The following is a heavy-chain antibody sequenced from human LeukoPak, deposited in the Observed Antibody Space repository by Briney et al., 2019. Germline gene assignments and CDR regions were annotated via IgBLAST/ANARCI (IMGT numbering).Heavy chain of an antibody. J-gene: IGHJ4*02. D-gene: IGHD5-18*01. CDR1: GGSLTSSSYY. Sequence: SETLSLTCTVSGGSLTSSSYYWGWIRQPPGKGLEWIGSIYYSGSTYYKSSLKSRVTISVDTSKNQFSLKLSSVTAADTAVYYCARGGRGYSYGLDYWGQGTLVTVSS. CDR2: IYYSGST. CDR3: ARGGRGYSYGLDY. V-gene: IGHV4-39*07.